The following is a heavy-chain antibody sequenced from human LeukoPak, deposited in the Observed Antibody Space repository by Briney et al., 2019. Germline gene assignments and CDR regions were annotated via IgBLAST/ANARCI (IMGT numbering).Heavy chain of an antibody. CDR3: ARTQGYCGSTSCYPFDY. CDR1: GGSISSYF. Sequence: SETLSLTCPVSGGSISSYFWSWIRQPPGKGLEWIGYIYYSGTTNYNPSLKSRVTISVDTSKNQFSLKLSSVTAVDTAVYYCARTQGYCGSTSCYPFDYWGQGTLVTVSS. J-gene: IGHJ4*02. CDR2: IYYSGTT. V-gene: IGHV4-59*12. D-gene: IGHD2-2*01.